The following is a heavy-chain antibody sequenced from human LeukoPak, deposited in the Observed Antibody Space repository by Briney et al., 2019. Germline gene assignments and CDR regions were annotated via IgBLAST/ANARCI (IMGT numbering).Heavy chain of an antibody. J-gene: IGHJ4*02. D-gene: IGHD3-3*01. Sequence: GGSLRLSCAASGFTFSSYSMNWVRQAPGKGLEWVSSISSSSSYIYYADSVKGRFTISRDNAKNSLYLQMNSLRAEDTAEYHCARDWLTYYDFWSGYYQYYFDYWGQGTLVTVS. V-gene: IGHV3-21*01. CDR1: GFTFSSYS. CDR3: ARDWLTYYDFWSGYYQYYFDY. CDR2: ISSSSSYI.